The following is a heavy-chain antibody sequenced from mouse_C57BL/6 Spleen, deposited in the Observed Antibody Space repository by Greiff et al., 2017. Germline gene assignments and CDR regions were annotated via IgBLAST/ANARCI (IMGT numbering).Heavy chain of an antibody. CDR3: ARDDYYGSRY. Sequence: EVMLVESGGGLVKPGGSLKLSCAASGFTFSDYGMHWVRQAPEKGLEWVAYISSGSSTIYYADTVKGRFTISRDNAKNTLFLQMTSLRSEDTAMYYCARDDYYGSRYWGQGTTLTVSS. CDR2: ISSGSSTI. V-gene: IGHV5-17*01. J-gene: IGHJ2*01. CDR1: GFTFSDYG. D-gene: IGHD1-1*01.